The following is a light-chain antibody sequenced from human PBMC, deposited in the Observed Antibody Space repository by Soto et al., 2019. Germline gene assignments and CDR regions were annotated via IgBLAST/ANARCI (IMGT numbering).Light chain of an antibody. CDR3: QQYKSFSLT. V-gene: IGKV1-5*03. J-gene: IGKJ4*01. Sequence: DIQMTQSPSTLSASVGDRVTITCRASQSISSWLAWYQQKPGKAPKLLIYKMSSLESGVPSRFSGSGSGTEFSLTISSLQPDDFATYYCQQYKSFSLTFGGGTRVEVK. CDR2: KMS. CDR1: QSISSW.